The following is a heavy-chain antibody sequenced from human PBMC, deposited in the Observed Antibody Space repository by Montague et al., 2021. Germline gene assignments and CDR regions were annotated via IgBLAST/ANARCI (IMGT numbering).Heavy chain of an antibody. J-gene: IGHJ5*02. CDR2: MFYGGAT. D-gene: IGHD3-10*01. Sequence: SETLSLTCTVSSGSIFHAHWSWVRQPPGKGLEWLGSMFYGGATSXNPSLKSRVTMSIDTSTNQFSLKLSFVTAADTAGYYCAKQDYFVSGTSYKGFDPWGQGILVTVSS. V-gene: IGHV4-59*08. CDR1: SGSIFHAH. CDR3: AKQDYFVSGTSYKGFDP.